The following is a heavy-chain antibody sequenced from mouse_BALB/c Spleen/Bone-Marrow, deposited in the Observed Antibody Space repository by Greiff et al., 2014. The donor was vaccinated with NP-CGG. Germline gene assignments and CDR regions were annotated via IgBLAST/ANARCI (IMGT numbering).Heavy chain of an antibody. Sequence: EVKLQESGTDLVKPGASVKLSCTASGFNIKDTYMHWVKQRPEQGLDWIGRIDPASGNIQYDPKFQGRAAITADTSSNTAYLQLSSLTSEDTAVYYCASLTGTFDYWGQGTPLTASS. J-gene: IGHJ2*01. CDR1: GFNIKDTY. D-gene: IGHD4-1*01. V-gene: IGHV14-3*02. CDR3: ASLTGTFDY. CDR2: IDPASGNI.